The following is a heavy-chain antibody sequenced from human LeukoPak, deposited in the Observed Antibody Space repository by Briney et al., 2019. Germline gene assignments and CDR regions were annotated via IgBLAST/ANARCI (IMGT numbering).Heavy chain of an antibody. CDR1: GYSNSSGYY. CDR2: IYHSGST. CDR3: ARVSGIAVAAFDL. J-gene: IGHJ2*01. V-gene: IGHV4-38-2*01. Sequence: SETLSLTCAVSGYSNSSGYYWGWIRQPPGKGLEWIGSIYHSGSTYYNPSLKSRVTISVDTSKNQFSLKLSSVTAADTAVYYCARVSGIAVAAFDLWGRGTLVTVSS. D-gene: IGHD6-19*01.